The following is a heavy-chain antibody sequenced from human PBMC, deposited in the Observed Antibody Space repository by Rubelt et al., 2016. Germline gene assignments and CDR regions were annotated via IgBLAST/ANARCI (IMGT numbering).Heavy chain of an antibody. CDR3: ARDTRGSDSSGYYYVNWFDP. D-gene: IGHD3-22*01. J-gene: IGHJ5*02. V-gene: IGHV1-69*04. CDR2: IIPILGIA. Sequence: GQGLEWMGRIIPILGIANYAQKFQGRVTITADKSTSTAYMELSSLRSEDTAVYYCARDTRGSDSSGYYYVNWFDPWGQGTLVTVSS.